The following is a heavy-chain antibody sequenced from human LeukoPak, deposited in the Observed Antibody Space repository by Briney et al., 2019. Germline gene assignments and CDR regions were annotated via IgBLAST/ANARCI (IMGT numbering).Heavy chain of an antibody. CDR3: ARLSGGVILYFDY. V-gene: IGHV4-59*08. Sequence: SSETLSLTCTVSGGSISSYYWSWIRQPPGKGLEWIGYIYYSGSTNYNPSLKSRVTISVDTSKNQFSLKLSSVTAADTAVYYCARLSGGVILYFDYWGQGTLVTVSS. CDR2: IYYSGST. D-gene: IGHD3-16*02. CDR1: GGSISSYY. J-gene: IGHJ4*02.